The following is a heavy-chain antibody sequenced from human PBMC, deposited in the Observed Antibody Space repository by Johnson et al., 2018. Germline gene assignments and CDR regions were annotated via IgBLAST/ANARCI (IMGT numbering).Heavy chain of an antibody. CDR2: IVVGSGNT. D-gene: IGHD3-16*01. Sequence: QLVESGAEVKKPGASVKVSCKASGFTFTSSAVQWVRQARGQRLEWIGWIVVGSGNTNSAQKFQERVTITRDMSTSTAYMELSSLRSEDTAVYYCAADRGYDYVSDLDIWGQGTMVTVSS. J-gene: IGHJ3*02. CDR3: AADRGYDYVSDLDI. CDR1: GFTFTSSA. V-gene: IGHV1-58*01.